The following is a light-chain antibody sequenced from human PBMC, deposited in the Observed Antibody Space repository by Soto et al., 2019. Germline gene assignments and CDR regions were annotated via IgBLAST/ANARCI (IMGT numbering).Light chain of an antibody. CDR2: EGS. J-gene: IGLJ2*01. Sequence: QSALTQPASVSGYPGQSSTISCTGTSSDVGSYNLVSWYQQHPGKAPKLRIYEGSKRPSGVSNRFSGSKSGNTASLTISGLQAEDEADYYCCSYAGISTLVFGGGNKLPVL. CDR3: CSYAGISTLV. V-gene: IGLV2-23*01. CDR1: SSDVGSYNL.